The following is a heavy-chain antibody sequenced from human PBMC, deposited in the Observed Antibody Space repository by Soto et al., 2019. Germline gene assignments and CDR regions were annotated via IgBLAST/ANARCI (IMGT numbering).Heavy chain of an antibody. CDR3: ARTSMQSRGYSYGHGGMDI. CDR1: GYSFTSYW. V-gene: IGHV5-51*01. J-gene: IGHJ6*02. Sequence: GEALKISCKGSGYSFTSYWIGSLRQMPGKGLEWKGIIYPGDSDTRYSPSFQGQVTISADKSISTAYLQWSSLMASDTAMYYCARTSMQSRGYSYGHGGMDIWGQGTSDTVSS. CDR2: IYPGDSDT. D-gene: IGHD5-18*01.